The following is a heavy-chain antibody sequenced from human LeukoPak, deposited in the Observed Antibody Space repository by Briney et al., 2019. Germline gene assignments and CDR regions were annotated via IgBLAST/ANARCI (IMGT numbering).Heavy chain of an antibody. Sequence: QAGGALRLSCAASGFTFSSYGMHWVRQAPGKGLEWVAFIRRDGRDEDYAASVKGRFTVSRDNSKNTLYLQMNSLRAEDTAVYYCAREWMVRGETHYRDAFDIWGQGTMVTVSS. CDR3: AREWMVRGETHYRDAFDI. J-gene: IGHJ3*02. CDR1: GFTFSSYG. D-gene: IGHD3-10*01. CDR2: IRRDGRDE. V-gene: IGHV3-30*02.